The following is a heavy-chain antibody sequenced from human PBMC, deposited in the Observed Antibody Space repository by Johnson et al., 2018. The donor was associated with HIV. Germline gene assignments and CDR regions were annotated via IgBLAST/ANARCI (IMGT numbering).Heavy chain of an antibody. Sequence: VQLVESGGGVVRPGGSLRVSCAASGFTFDDYGMNWVRQAPGKGLEWVSGINWNGDSTGYADSVKGRFTISRDNAKNSLFLQMNSLSAEDTALSYCARAYISSGSYYDAVDIWGQWTLVIVSS. CDR1: GFTFDDYG. D-gene: IGHD1-26*01. J-gene: IGHJ3*02. CDR2: INWNGDST. V-gene: IGHV3-20*04. CDR3: ARAYISSGSYYDAVDI.